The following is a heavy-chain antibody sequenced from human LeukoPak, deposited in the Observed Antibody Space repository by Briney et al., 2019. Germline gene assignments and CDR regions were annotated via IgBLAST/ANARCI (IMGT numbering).Heavy chain of an antibody. J-gene: IGHJ4*02. Sequence: GGSLRLSCAASGFTFSSYGMHWVRQAPVKGLEWVAFIRYDGSNKYYADSVKGRFTISRDNSKNTLYLQMNSLRAEDTAVYYCAKGSPYSSSWYGDYWGQGTLVTVSS. CDR1: GFTFSSYG. D-gene: IGHD6-13*01. CDR3: AKGSPYSSSWYGDY. V-gene: IGHV3-30*02. CDR2: IRYDGSNK.